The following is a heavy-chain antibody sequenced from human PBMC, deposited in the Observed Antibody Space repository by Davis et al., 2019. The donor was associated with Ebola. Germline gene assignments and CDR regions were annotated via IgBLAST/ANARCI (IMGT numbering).Heavy chain of an antibody. CDR3: AKASERDWLRMPLDY. CDR2: ISGSGSGT. J-gene: IGHJ4*02. D-gene: IGHD5-12*01. V-gene: IGHV3-23*01. Sequence: PGGSLRLSCAASGFTFSSYAMNWVRQAPGKGLEWVSTISGSGSGTYYADSVRGRFTIARDNSKNTLYLQMNSLRAEDTAVYSCAKASERDWLRMPLDYWGQGTLVTVPS. CDR1: GFTFSSYA.